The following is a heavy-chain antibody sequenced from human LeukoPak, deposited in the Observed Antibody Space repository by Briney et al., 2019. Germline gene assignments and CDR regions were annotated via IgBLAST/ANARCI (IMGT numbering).Heavy chain of an antibody. V-gene: IGHV4-61*08. D-gene: IGHD6-13*01. CDR3: ARVSFRFDSSSWRRFDY. J-gene: IGHJ4*02. Sequence: SETLSLTCAVSGGSISSGGYSWSWIRQPPGKGLEWIGYIYYSGSTNYNPSLKSRVTISVDTSKNQFSLKLSSVTAADTAVYYCARVSFRFDSSSWRRFDYWGQGTLVTVSS. CDR1: GGSISSGGYS. CDR2: IYYSGST.